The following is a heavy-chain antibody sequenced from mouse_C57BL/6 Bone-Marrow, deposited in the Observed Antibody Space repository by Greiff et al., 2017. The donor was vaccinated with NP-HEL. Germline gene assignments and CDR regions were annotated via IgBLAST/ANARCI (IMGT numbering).Heavy chain of an antibody. Sequence: VMLVESGAELVRPGTSVKMSCKASGYTFTNYWIGWAKQRPGHGLEWIGDIYPGGGYTNYNEKFKGKATLTADKSSSTAYMQFSSLTSEDSAIYYCARWAYGYAFDYWGQGTTLTVSS. CDR1: GYTFTNYW. J-gene: IGHJ2*01. D-gene: IGHD2-2*01. CDR3: ARWAYGYAFDY. V-gene: IGHV1-63*01. CDR2: IYPGGGYT.